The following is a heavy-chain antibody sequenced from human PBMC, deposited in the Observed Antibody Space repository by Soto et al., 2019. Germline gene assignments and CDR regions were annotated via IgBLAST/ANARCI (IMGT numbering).Heavy chain of an antibody. Sequence: SETLSLTCTVSGGSISSYYWSWIRQPPGKGLEWIGYIYYSGSTNYNPSLKSRVTISVDTSKNQFSLKLSSVTAADTAVYYCARDRAAASRSGYYYGMDVWGQGTTVTVS. CDR2: IYYSGST. CDR3: ARDRAAASRSGYYYGMDV. CDR1: GGSISSYY. J-gene: IGHJ6*02. V-gene: IGHV4-59*01. D-gene: IGHD6-13*01.